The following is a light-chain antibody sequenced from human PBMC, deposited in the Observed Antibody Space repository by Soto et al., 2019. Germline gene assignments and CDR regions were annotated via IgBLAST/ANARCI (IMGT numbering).Light chain of an antibody. Sequence: IVMTQSPDFLAVSLGEMATINCRSSQSVFDSSDNKNYLAWYQQKPGQPPKLLIYWASTRESGVPDRFSGSGSGTGFTLTISSLQTEDVAVYYCQQYFTTPITFGHGTRLEIK. CDR1: QSVFDSSDNKNY. CDR3: QQYFTTPIT. CDR2: WAS. V-gene: IGKV4-1*01. J-gene: IGKJ5*01.